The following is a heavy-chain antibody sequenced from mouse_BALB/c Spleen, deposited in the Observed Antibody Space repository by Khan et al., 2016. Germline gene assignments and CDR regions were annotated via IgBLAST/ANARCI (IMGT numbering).Heavy chain of an antibody. Sequence: QVQLQQSGAELARPGASVKMSCKASGYTFTSYTMHWVKQRPGQGLEWIGYINPSSGYTKYNQKFKDKDTLTADKSSSTPYRQRGSLTSEYSAVYYCARTHERWDQGTTLTFSS. CDR2: INPSSGYT. J-gene: IGHJ2*01. V-gene: IGHV1-4*01. CDR1: GYTFTSYT. CDR3: ARTHER.